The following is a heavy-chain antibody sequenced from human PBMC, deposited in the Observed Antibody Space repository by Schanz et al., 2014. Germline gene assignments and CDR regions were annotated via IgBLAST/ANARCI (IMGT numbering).Heavy chain of an antibody. CDR2: IRFDASAK. V-gene: IGHV3-30*02. Sequence: QVQLVESGGGVAKRGGSRRLSWAASGLSFRGYGMNWVRQAPGKGLEWVAYIRFDASAKYYGDSVEGRFTISRDNAKNTLYLQMNSLRPEDTALYYCVGIHVAVAEAFYWGQGALVIVS. CDR3: VGIHVAVAEAFY. J-gene: IGHJ4*02. CDR1: GLSFRGYG. D-gene: IGHD6-19*01.